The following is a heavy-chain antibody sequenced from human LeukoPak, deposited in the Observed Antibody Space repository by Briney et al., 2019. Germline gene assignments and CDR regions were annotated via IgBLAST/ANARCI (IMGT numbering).Heavy chain of an antibody. Sequence: PGRSLRLSCAASGFTFDDYAMHWVRQAPGKGLEWVSGISWNSGSIGYADSVKGRFTISRYNAKNSLYLQMNSLRAEDTALYYCVRGSYGVSTWFDPWGQGTLVTVSS. CDR1: GFTFDDYA. V-gene: IGHV3-9*01. D-gene: IGHD1-26*01. CDR3: VRGSYGVSTWFDP. J-gene: IGHJ5*02. CDR2: ISWNSGSI.